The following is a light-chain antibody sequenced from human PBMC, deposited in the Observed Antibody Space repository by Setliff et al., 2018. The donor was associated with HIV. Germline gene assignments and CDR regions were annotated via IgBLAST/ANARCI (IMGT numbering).Light chain of an antibody. CDR2: EVS. J-gene: IGLJ1*01. CDR1: SSDVNGYNY. CDR3: SSYTSSSTPYV. Sequence: QSALTQSASVSGSPGQSITISCTGTSSDVNGYNYVSWYQQHTGKAPKLMIYEVSNRPSGVSNRFSGSKSGNTASLTISGLQAEDEADYYCSSYTSSSTPYVFGTGTKVTVL. V-gene: IGLV2-14*01.